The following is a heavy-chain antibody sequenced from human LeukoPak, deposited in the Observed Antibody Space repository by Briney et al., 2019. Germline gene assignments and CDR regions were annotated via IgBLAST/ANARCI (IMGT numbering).Heavy chain of an antibody. D-gene: IGHD3-10*01. J-gene: IGHJ5*02. CDR1: GYTFTGYY. Sequence: ASVKVSCKASGYTFTGYYMHWVRQAPGQGLEWMGWINPNSGGTNYAQKFQGRVTMTRDTSISTAYMELSRLRSDDTAVYYCARDPAGFGSGSYYKWGFDPWGQGTLVTVSS. CDR2: INPNSGGT. CDR3: ARDPAGFGSGSYYKWGFDP. V-gene: IGHV1-2*02.